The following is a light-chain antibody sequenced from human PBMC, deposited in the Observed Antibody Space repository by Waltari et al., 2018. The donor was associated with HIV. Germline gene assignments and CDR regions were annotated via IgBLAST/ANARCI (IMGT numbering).Light chain of an antibody. J-gene: IGLJ2*01. Sequence: QSVLTQPPSVSGAPGQRVTIPCTGGSSNLGANYGVHWYRQLPGTAPKLLIYADNHRPSGVPDRFSGSKSGTSASLAITGLQTDDEADYYCQSYDGGLSALVFGGGTKLIVL. CDR3: QSYDGGLSALV. CDR2: ADN. V-gene: IGLV1-40*01. CDR1: SSNLGANYG.